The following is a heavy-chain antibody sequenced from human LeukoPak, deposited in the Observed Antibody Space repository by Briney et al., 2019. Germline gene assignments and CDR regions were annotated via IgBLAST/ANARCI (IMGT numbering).Heavy chain of an antibody. CDR2: IYTSGST. V-gene: IGHV4-61*02. Sequence: SQTLSLTCTVSGGSISSGSYYWSWIRQPAGKGLEWIGRIYTSGSTNYNPSLKSRVTISVDTSKNQFSLKLSSVAAADTAVYYCAREMREVVVATTVYYYYMDVWGKGTTVTVSS. D-gene: IGHD2-15*01. CDR1: GGSISSGSYY. CDR3: AREMREVVVATTVYYYYMDV. J-gene: IGHJ6*03.